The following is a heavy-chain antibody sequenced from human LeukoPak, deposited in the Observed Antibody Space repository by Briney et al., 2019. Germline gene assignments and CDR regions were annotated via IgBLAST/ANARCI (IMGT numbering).Heavy chain of an antibody. V-gene: IGHV3-13*01. CDR2: IGTAGDT. D-gene: IGHD6-13*01. J-gene: IGHJ4*02. CDR3: ARGGRATAAGRSYGFMDY. Sequence: GGSLRLSCAASGFPFSRCDMHWARHARRKGLEWGSAIGTAGDTYYPGSVKGRFRISRENAKNSLYLQMNSLRAGDTAVYYCARGGRATAAGRSYGFMDYWGQGTLVTVSS. CDR1: GFPFSRCD.